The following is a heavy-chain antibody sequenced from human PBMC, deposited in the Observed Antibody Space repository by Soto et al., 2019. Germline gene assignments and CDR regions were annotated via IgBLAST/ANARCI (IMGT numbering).Heavy chain of an antibody. Sequence: ASVKVSCKASGYTFTSYDINWVRQATGQGLEWMGWMNPNSGNTAYAQKFQGRVTMTRNTSISTAYMELSSLRSEDTAVYYCARLNGYCVSTKCHGYYGMDVWGQGTTVTVSS. V-gene: IGHV1-8*01. J-gene: IGHJ6*02. CDR1: GYTFTSYD. CDR3: ARLNGYCVSTKCHGYYGMDV. CDR2: MNPNSGNT. D-gene: IGHD2-2*03.